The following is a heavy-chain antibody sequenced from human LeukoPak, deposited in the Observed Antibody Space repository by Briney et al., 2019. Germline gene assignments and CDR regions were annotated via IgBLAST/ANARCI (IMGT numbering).Heavy chain of an antibody. CDR3: ARGGVGLYYFDY. Sequence: SQTLSLTCTVSGGSISSGGNYWRWIRQHPGKGLEWIGYIYYSGSTYYNPSLKSRVTISVDTSKNQFSLKLSSVTAADTAVYYCARGGVGLYYFDYWGQGTLVTVSS. V-gene: IGHV4-31*03. J-gene: IGHJ4*02. CDR2: IYYSGST. CDR1: GGSISSGGNY. D-gene: IGHD3-16*01.